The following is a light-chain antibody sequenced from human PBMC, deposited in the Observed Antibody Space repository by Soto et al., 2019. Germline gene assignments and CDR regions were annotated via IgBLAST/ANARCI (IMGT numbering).Light chain of an antibody. Sequence: QSALTQPASVSGSPGQSITISCTGPSSDVGGYNYVSWYQQHPGKVPRLMIYEVSNRPSGLSNRFSGSKSGNTASLTISGLQAEDEADYYCSSYTSSNTWVFGGGTKVTVL. J-gene: IGLJ3*02. CDR3: SSYTSSNTWV. CDR1: SSDVGGYNY. V-gene: IGLV2-14*01. CDR2: EVS.